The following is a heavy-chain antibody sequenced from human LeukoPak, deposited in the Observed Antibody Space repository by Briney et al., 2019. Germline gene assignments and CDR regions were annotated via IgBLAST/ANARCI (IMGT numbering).Heavy chain of an antibody. Sequence: GSLRLSCAASGFTFSSYAMSWVRQPPGKGLEWIGEIYHSGSTNYNPSLKSRVTISVDKSKNQFSLKLSSVTAADTAVYYCARDSYDSSGYYGYFDYWGQGTLVTVSS. CDR1: GFTFSSYAM. J-gene: IGHJ4*02. CDR2: IYHSGST. CDR3: ARDSYDSSGYYGYFDY. V-gene: IGHV4-4*02. D-gene: IGHD3-22*01.